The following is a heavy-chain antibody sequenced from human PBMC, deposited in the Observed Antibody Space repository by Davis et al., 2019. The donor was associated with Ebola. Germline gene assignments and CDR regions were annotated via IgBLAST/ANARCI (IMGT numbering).Heavy chain of an antibody. CDR2: TYYRSKWYN. V-gene: IGHV6-1*01. CDR1: GDSVSSNSAA. D-gene: IGHD2-8*01. Sequence: MPSETLSLTCAISGDSVSSNSAAWNWIRQSPSRGLEWLGRTYYRSKWYNDYAVSVKSRITINPDTSKNQFSLKLSSVTAADTAVYYCARHRYCTNGVCYYYFDYWGQGTLVTVSS. J-gene: IGHJ4*02. CDR3: ARHRYCTNGVCYYYFDY.